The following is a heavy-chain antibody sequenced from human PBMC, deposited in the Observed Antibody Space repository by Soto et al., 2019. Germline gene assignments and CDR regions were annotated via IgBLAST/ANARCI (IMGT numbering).Heavy chain of an antibody. D-gene: IGHD2-2*01. V-gene: IGHV3-23*01. CDR1: GFTFSSYA. CDR2: ISGSGGST. Sequence: GGSLRLSCAASGFTFSSYAMSWVRQAPGKGLEWVSAISGSGGSTYYADSVKGRFTISRDNSKNTLYLQMNSLRVEDTAVYYCAKGLRRRDIVVVPAAMEFDPWGQGTLVTVSS. CDR3: AKGLRRRDIVVVPAAMEFDP. J-gene: IGHJ5*02.